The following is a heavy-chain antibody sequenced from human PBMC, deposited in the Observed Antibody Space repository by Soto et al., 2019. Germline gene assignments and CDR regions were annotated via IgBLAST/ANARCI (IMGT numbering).Heavy chain of an antibody. Sequence: PSETLSLTCAVYGGSFSGYYWSWIRQPPGKGLEWIGEINHSGSTNYNPSLKSRVTISVDTSKNQFSLKPSSVTAADTAVYYCARGFRTRRITIFGVATGFDYWGQGTLVTVSS. D-gene: IGHD3-3*01. J-gene: IGHJ4*02. CDR3: ARGFRTRRITIFGVATGFDY. CDR2: INHSGST. CDR1: GGSFSGYY. V-gene: IGHV4-34*01.